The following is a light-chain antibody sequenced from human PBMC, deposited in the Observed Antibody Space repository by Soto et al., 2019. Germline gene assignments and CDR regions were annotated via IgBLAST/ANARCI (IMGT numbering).Light chain of an antibody. V-gene: IGLV2-14*03. Sequence: QSALTRPASVSGSPGQSITISCTGTSSDVGGYNYVSWYQQHPGKAPKLLIYDVNNRPSGVSNRFSGSKSGNTASLIISGLQAEDEADYYCSSYTDSSPFVFGTGTKLTVL. CDR1: SSDVGGYNY. J-gene: IGLJ1*01. CDR3: SSYTDSSPFV. CDR2: DVN.